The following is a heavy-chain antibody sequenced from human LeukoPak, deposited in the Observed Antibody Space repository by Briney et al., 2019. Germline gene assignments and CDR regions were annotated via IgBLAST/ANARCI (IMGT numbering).Heavy chain of an antibody. V-gene: IGHV1-18*01. CDR2: INTYIGNT. J-gene: IGHJ4*02. CDR3: ARDNYYDSSGYYSY. CDR1: GGTFSSYA. D-gene: IGHD3-22*01. Sequence: GASVKVSCKASGGTFSSYAISWVRQAPGQGLEWMAWINTYIGNTHYAQKLQGRVTMTTDTSTSTAYMELRSLRSDDTAVYYCARDNYYDSSGYYSYWGQGTLVTVSS.